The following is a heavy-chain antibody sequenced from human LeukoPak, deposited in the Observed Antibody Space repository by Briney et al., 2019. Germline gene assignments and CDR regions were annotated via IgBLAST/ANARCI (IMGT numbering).Heavy chain of an antibody. CDR1: GFTFSSYG. Sequence: GGSLRLSCAASGFTFSSYGMHWVRQAPGKGLEWVAVIWYDGSNKYYADSGKGRFTISRDNSKNTLYLQMNSLRAEDTAVYYCARDWPCSSTSCGGAHDAFDIWGQGTMVTVSS. J-gene: IGHJ3*02. CDR2: IWYDGSNK. D-gene: IGHD2-2*01. CDR3: ARDWPCSSTSCGGAHDAFDI. V-gene: IGHV3-33*01.